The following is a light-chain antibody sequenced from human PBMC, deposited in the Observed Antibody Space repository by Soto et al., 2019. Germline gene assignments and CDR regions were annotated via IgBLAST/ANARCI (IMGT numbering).Light chain of an antibody. CDR1: SSNIGNNA. CDR2: YDD. Sequence: QSVLTQPPSVSEAPRQRVTISCSGSSSNIGNNAVMWYQQQHPGKAPKLLIYYDDLRPSGVSDRFSASTSGTSASLAISGLQSEDEADYYCAAWDDSLNVYVFGTGTKLTVL. J-gene: IGLJ1*01. CDR3: AAWDDSLNVYV. V-gene: IGLV1-36*01.